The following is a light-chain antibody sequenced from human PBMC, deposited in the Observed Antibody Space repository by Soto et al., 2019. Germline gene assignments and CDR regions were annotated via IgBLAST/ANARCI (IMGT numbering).Light chain of an antibody. J-gene: IGKJ4*01. CDR2: LGS. CDR1: QSLLHSNGYNY. V-gene: IGKV2-28*01. CDR3: MQALQTPLT. Sequence: DIVMTQSPLSLPVTPGEPASISCRSSQSLLHSNGYNYLDWYLQKPGQSPQLLIYLGSNRASGVADRCSGNGSGTDFTLKISRVEAEDVGVYYCMQALQTPLTFGGGTKVEIK.